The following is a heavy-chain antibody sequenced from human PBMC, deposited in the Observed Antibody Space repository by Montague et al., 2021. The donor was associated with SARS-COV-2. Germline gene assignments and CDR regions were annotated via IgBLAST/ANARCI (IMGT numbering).Heavy chain of an antibody. V-gene: IGHV4-59*02. CDR3: ATGEGNYGWRYYFDY. CDR1: GDCARAKY. D-gene: IGHD3-10*01. J-gene: IGHJ4*02. CDR2: VDNSYST. Sequence: SETLSLTCAVAGDCARAKYWTWIRQPPGKGFEWIGYVDNSYSTNYNASLMSRVTISVDTSKKQFSLKLNSVSAADTAVYYCATGEGNYGWRYYFDYWGRGTLVTGSS.